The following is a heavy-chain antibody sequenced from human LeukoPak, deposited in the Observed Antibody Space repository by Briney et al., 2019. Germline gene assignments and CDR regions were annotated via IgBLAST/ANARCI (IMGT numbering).Heavy chain of an antibody. CDR2: ISIGGSTI. J-gene: IGHJ4*02. V-gene: IGHV3-48*03. D-gene: IGHD2-15*01. Sequence: PGGSLRLSCAASGFPFSSYEMNWVRQAPGKGLEWVSYISIGGSTIYYADSVKGRFTISRDNSKNSLYLQMNSPSAEDTAVYYCSKSYCSGGSCLYYWGQGTLVTVSS. CDR1: GFPFSSYE. CDR3: SKSYCSGGSCLYY.